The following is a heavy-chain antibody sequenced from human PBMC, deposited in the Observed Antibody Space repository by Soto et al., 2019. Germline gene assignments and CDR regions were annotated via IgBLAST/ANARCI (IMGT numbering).Heavy chain of an antibody. CDR3: AREEYSSSSVDY. CDR2: IWYDGSNK. V-gene: IGHV3-33*01. J-gene: IGHJ4*02. D-gene: IGHD6-6*01. CDR1: GFTFSSYG. Sequence: QVQLVESGGGVVQPGRSLRLSCAASGFTFSSYGMHRVRQAPGKGLEWVAVIWYDGSNKYYADSVKGRFTISRDNSKNTLYLQMNSLRAEDTAVYYCAREEYSSSSVDYWGQGTLVTVSS.